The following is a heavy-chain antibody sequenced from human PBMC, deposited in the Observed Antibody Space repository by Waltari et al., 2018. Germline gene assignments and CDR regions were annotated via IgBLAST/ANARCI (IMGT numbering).Heavy chain of an antibody. D-gene: IGHD5-12*01. Sequence: QVQLVQSGAEVKKPGSSVKVSCKASGGTFSSYAISWVRQAPGQGLAWMGGIIPILGIANYAQKFQGRVTITADESTSTAYMELSSLRSEDTAVYYCARDGDGYNNFDYWGQGTLVTVSS. CDR3: ARDGDGYNNFDY. CDR1: GGTFSSYA. V-gene: IGHV1-69*04. J-gene: IGHJ4*02. CDR2: IIPILGIA.